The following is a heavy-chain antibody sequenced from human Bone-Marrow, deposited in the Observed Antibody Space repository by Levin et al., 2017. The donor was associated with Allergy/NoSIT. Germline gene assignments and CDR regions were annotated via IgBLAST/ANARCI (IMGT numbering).Heavy chain of an antibody. Sequence: PGGSLRLSCTVSGASVSSSRHYWGWIRQPPGKGLEWIGTMYWSGSTYYSPSLKSRVSISVDTSNNQFSLKLTSVTAADTAVYYCGRQASSSWSRHFDYWGQGILVTVSS. J-gene: IGHJ4*02. CDR2: MYWSGST. V-gene: IGHV4-39*01. CDR3: GRQASSSWSRHFDY. CDR1: GASVSSSRHY. D-gene: IGHD6-13*01.